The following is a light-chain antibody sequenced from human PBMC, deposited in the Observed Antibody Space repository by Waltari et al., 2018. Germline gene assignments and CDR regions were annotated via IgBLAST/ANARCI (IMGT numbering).Light chain of an antibody. CDR3: QQSYNTPWT. CDR1: DTITKY. Sequence: DIQMTQSPSSLSASVGDRVTITCRSSDTITKYLNWYQQRPTEAPNLLIHGATTLQSGVPSRFSGSESGTEFTLTISSLQPGDSGTYYCQQSYNTPWTFGQGTKIEVK. CDR2: GAT. J-gene: IGKJ1*01. V-gene: IGKV1-39*01.